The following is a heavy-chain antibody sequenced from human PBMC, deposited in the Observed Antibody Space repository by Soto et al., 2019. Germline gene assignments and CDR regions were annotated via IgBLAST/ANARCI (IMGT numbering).Heavy chain of an antibody. D-gene: IGHD1-1*01. CDR3: ARFSNNWFQTEGMDV. Sequence: PSETVSLTXTVSVDSITTYYWNWIRQPAGKGLEWIGRIDASGNTNYNPSLNSRVTLSVDTSKKQFSLKLTSVTAADTAVYYCARFSNNWFQTEGMDVWGQGTTVTVSS. V-gene: IGHV4-4*07. J-gene: IGHJ6*02. CDR1: VDSITTYY. CDR2: IDASGNT.